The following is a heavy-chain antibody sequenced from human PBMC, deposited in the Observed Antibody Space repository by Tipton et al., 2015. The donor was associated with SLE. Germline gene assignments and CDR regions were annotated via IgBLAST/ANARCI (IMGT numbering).Heavy chain of an antibody. V-gene: IGHV4-4*07. CDR2: FYTDGST. Sequence: TLSLTCTVSGGSIGDNYWNWIRQSTGKGLEWIGRFYTDGSTRHKPSLESRLNPSFESRVTMSVDPSKNQFSLTLNSVTAADLAFYYCATRYYDYIWGGSHKCFFTSGGRGALVPVPP. D-gene: IGHD3-16*01. J-gene: IGHJ2*01. CDR3: ATRYYDYIWGGSHKCFFTS. CDR1: GGSIGDNY.